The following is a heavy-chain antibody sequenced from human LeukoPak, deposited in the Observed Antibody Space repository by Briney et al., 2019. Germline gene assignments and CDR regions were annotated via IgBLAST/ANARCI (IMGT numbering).Heavy chain of an antibody. D-gene: IGHD3-22*01. CDR1: GYTFSRHG. Sequence: EASVKVSCKTSGYTFSRHGITWVRQAPGQGLEWMGWVSGYNGNTNYAQNVQGRVTMTTDTSTNTAYMELRSLRSDDTAVYYCAKDIHPGLDSGASCCFDYWGQETPVTVSS. J-gene: IGHJ4*02. CDR2: VSGYNGNT. CDR3: AKDIHPGLDSGASCCFDY. V-gene: IGHV1-18*01.